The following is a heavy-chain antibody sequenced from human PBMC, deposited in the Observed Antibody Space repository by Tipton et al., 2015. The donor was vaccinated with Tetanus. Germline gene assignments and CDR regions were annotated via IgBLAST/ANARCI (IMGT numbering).Heavy chain of an antibody. CDR3: AGDPSAMVIHPFDY. Sequence: QLVQTGAEVKKPGASVKVSCKASGYTFTSYGISWVRQAPGQGLEWMGWISAYNGNTNYAQKLQGRVTMTTDTSTSPAYMELRSLRSDDTAVYYCAGDPSAMVIHPFDYWGQGTLVAVSS. J-gene: IGHJ4*02. D-gene: IGHD5-18*01. CDR2: ISAYNGNT. CDR1: GYTFTSYG. V-gene: IGHV1-18*01.